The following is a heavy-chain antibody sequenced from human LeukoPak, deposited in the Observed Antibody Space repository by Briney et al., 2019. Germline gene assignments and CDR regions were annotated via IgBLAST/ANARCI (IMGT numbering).Heavy chain of an antibody. Sequence: GASVKVSCKASGYTFTGYYMHWVRQAPGRGLEWMGWINPNSGGTNYAQKFQGRVTMTRDTSISTAYMELSRLRSDDTAVYYCARVKRITYYYYYMDVWGKGTTVTVSS. J-gene: IGHJ6*03. D-gene: IGHD3-10*01. V-gene: IGHV1-2*02. CDR3: ARVKRITYYYYYMDV. CDR1: GYTFTGYY. CDR2: INPNSGGT.